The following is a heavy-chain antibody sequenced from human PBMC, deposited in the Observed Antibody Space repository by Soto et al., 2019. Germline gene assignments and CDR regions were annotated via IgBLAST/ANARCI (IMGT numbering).Heavy chain of an antibody. CDR3: ARQQNSYGNFLFDY. Sequence: QVQLVQSGAEVKKPGSSVKVSCKASGGTFSSYAISWVRQAPGQGLEWMGGIIPIFGTANYAQKFQGRVTIAADESTSTAYRELRSLRSEDTAVYYCARQQNSYGNFLFDYWGQGTLVTVSS. J-gene: IGHJ4*02. V-gene: IGHV1-69*12. D-gene: IGHD5-18*01. CDR2: IIPIFGTA. CDR1: GGTFSSYA.